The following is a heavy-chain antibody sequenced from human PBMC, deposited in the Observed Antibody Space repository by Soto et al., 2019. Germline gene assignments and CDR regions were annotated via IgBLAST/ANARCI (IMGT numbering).Heavy chain of an antibody. CDR3: AKAVYYDILTGYYLTFDY. V-gene: IGHV3-21*04. D-gene: IGHD3-9*01. J-gene: IGHJ4*02. CDR2: ISSSSSYI. CDR1: GFTFSSYS. Sequence: PGGSLRLSCAASGFTFSSYSMNWVRQAPGKGLEWVSSISSSSSYIYYAGSVKGRFTISRDNSKNTLYLQMNSLRAEDTAVYYCAKAVYYDILTGYYLTFDYWGQGTLVTVSS.